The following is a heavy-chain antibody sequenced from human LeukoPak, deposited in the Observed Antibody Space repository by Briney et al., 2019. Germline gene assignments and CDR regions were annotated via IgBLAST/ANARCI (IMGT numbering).Heavy chain of an antibody. CDR3: ARGMRWLADPDY. CDR1: GFTFSSYA. V-gene: IGHV3-30*04. D-gene: IGHD5-24*01. J-gene: IGHJ4*02. CDR2: ISYDGSNK. Sequence: GGSLRLSCAASGFTFSSYAMHWVRQAPGKGLEWVAVISYDGSNKYYADSVKGRFTISRDNSKNTLYLQMNSLRAEDTAVYYCARGMRWLADPDYWGQGTLVTVSS.